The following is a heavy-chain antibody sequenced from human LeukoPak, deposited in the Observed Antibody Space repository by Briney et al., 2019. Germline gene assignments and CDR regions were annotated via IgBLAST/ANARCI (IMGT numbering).Heavy chain of an antibody. CDR2: ISGNGNA. CDR3: AKGTGSFPLALDI. Sequence: PGGSLRLSCAASGFTLSSYAMNWVRQAPGKGLEWVSAISGNGNAYYADSVKGRFTISRDNSKNTLYLQMKSLRPEDTAMYYCAKGTGSFPLALDIWGQGTMVTVSS. D-gene: IGHD3/OR15-3a*01. J-gene: IGHJ3*02. CDR1: GFTLSSYA. V-gene: IGHV3-23*01.